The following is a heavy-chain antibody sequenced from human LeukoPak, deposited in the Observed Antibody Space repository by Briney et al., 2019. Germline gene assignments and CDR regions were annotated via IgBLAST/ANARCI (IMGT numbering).Heavy chain of an antibody. CDR2: INPATGDT. Sequence: ASVKVSCKTSGYTYTDQYLHWVRQPRGKGVEWMGWINPATGDTKNAQIFQDRVTMTRDTTIRTDYMELSSLTSDDTAVYYCASHPLLSGKYYVSWGQRAQVTVSS. CDR1: GYTYTDQY. V-gene: IGHV1-2*02. CDR3: ASHPLLSGKYYVS. D-gene: IGHD3-10*01. J-gene: IGHJ5*02.